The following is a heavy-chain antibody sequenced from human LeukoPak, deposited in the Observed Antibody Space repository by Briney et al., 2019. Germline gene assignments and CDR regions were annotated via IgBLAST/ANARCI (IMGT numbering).Heavy chain of an antibody. V-gene: IGHV4-34*01. Sequence: PSETLSLTCAVYGGSFSVYYWSWIRQPPAKGLVWIGEINHSGSTNYNPSLKSRVTISVDTSKNQFSLKLSSVTAADTAVYYCASTTVTTFKVDYWGQGTLVTVSS. CDR3: ASTTVTTFKVDY. D-gene: IGHD4-17*01. CDR1: GGSFSVYY. CDR2: INHSGST. J-gene: IGHJ4*02.